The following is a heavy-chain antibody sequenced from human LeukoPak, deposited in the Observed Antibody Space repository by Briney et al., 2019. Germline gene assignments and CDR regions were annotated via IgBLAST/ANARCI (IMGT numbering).Heavy chain of an antibody. J-gene: IGHJ4*02. CDR2: ISSSSSTI. CDR3: ARDPPVAGGATSQTDY. V-gene: IGHV3-48*04. Sequence: PGGSLRLSCAASGFTFSSYSMNWVRQAPGKGLEWVSYISSSSSTIYYADSVKGRFTISRDNAKNSLYLQMNSLRAEDTAVYYCARDPPVAGGATSQTDYWGQGTLVTVSS. D-gene: IGHD1-26*01. CDR1: GFTFSSYS.